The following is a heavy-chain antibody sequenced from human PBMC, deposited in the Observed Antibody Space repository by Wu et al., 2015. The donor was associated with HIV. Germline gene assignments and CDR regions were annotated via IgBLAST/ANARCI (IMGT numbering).Heavy chain of an antibody. V-gene: IGHV1-8*01. CDR1: GYSFTSYD. D-gene: IGHD3-16*01. CDR2: INPKSVHT. Sequence: QVQLVQSGAEVKKPGSSVRVSCKASGYSFTSYDIHWVRQAAGQGLEWMGWINPKSVHTGYAQKFQGRVFMTRDTSINTAYMELDSLTSEDTAIIYCARGPSTRVGEVGGYWLDPWGQGTLVTVSS. CDR3: ARGPSTRVGEVGGYWLDP. J-gene: IGHJ5*02.